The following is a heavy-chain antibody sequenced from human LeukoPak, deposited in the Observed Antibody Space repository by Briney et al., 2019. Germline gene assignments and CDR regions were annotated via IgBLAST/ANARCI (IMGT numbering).Heavy chain of an antibody. CDR3: AETPEIYSGYGIHYYGMDV. CDR2: IIPIFGTA. CDR1: GGTFSSYA. D-gene: IGHD5-12*01. Sequence: ASVKVSCKASGGTFSSYAISWVRQAPGQGLEWMGGIIPIFGTANYAQKFQGRVTITADESTSTAYMELSSLRSEDTAVYYCAETPEIYSGYGIHYYGMDVWGQGTTVTVSS. J-gene: IGHJ6*02. V-gene: IGHV1-69*13.